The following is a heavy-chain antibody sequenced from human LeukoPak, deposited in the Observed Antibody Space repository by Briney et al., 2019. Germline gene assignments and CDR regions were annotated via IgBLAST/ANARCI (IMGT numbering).Heavy chain of an antibody. V-gene: IGHV4-4*07. Sequence: SETLSLTCTVSGGSISSYYWSWIRQPAGKGLEWIGRIYTSGSTNYNPSLKSRVTMSVDTSKNQFSLKLSSVTAPDTAVYYCARDSSGYRDYYYYMDVWGKGTTVTISS. CDR1: GGSISSYY. CDR3: ARDSSGYRDYYYYMDV. D-gene: IGHD3-22*01. CDR2: IYTSGST. J-gene: IGHJ6*03.